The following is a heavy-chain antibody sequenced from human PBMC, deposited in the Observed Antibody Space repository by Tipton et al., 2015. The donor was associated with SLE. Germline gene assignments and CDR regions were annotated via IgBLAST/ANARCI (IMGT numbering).Heavy chain of an antibody. CDR3: AREAAAMASDY. D-gene: IGHD2-2*01. V-gene: IGHV1-8*01. J-gene: IGHJ4*02. Sequence: QSGPEVKKPGASVKVSCKASGYTFTNYDINWVRQATGQGLEWMGWMNPNSGYTGYAQKFQGRVTMTRNTSISTAYMELSSLKSEDTAVYYCAREAAAMASDYWGQGTLVTVSS. CDR1: GYTFTNYD. CDR2: MNPNSGYT.